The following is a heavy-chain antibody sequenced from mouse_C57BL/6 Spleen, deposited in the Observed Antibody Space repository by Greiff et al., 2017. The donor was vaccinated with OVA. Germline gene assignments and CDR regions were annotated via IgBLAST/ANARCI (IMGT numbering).Heavy chain of an antibody. V-gene: IGHV5-16*01. D-gene: IGHD1-1*01. J-gene: IGHJ2*01. Sequence: EVKVVESEGGLVQPGSSMKLSCTASGFTFSDYYMAWVRQVPEKGLEWVANINYDGSSTYYLDSLKSRFIISRDNAKNILYLQMSSLKSEDTATYYCAREHYGLDYWGQGTTLTVSS. CDR1: GFTFSDYY. CDR2: INYDGSST. CDR3: AREHYGLDY.